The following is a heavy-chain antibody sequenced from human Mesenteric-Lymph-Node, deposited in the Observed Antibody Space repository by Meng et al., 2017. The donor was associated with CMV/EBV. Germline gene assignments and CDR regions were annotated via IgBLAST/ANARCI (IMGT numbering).Heavy chain of an antibody. D-gene: IGHD5-12*01. CDR3: VRGNTGYGNFDY. CDR2: VNSDGSGT. V-gene: IGHV3-74*01. CDR1: GFSCRRYW. Sequence: CEASGFSCRRYWMHWVRRDAGKGLVWVSRVNSDGSGTSYADSVEGRFTISRDDAKDTLYLQISSLRAEDTAVYYCVRGNTGYGNFDYWGQGALVTVSS. J-gene: IGHJ4*02.